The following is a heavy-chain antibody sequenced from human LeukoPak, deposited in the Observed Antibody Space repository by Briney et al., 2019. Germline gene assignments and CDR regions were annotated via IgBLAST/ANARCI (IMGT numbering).Heavy chain of an antibody. D-gene: IGHD1-26*01. J-gene: IGHJ4*02. CDR1: GFTFSNYA. V-gene: IGHV3-30-3*01. CDR3: ARDPFVGIPDYFDS. CDR2: IAHDVSNI. Sequence: GGSLRLSCAASGFTFSNYAMHWVRQAPGKGLQWVAVIAHDVSNIYYADSVRGRFTISRDNSKNMLFLQMNSLTSEDTAVYYCARDPFVGIPDYFDSWGQGTLVADSS.